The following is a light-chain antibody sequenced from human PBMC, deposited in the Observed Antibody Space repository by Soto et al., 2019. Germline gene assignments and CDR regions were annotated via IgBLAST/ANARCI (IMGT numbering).Light chain of an antibody. CDR1: SSNIGNND. V-gene: IGLV1-51*01. Sequence: QSVLTQPPSVSAAPGQKVTISCSGSSSNIGNNDVSWYQQFPGTAPKLLIYDNNKRPSGIPDRFSGSKSGTSATLGFTGLQTGDEADYYCATWDSSLSAGVFGGGTQLTVL. CDR3: ATWDSSLSAGV. CDR2: DNN. J-gene: IGLJ2*01.